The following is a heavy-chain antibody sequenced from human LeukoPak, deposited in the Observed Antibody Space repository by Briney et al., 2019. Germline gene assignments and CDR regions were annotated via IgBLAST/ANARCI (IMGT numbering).Heavy chain of an antibody. CDR2: IKEDGTKK. Sequence: GGSLRLSCAASGFTFNTFWMSWVRQTPGKGLEWVANIKEDGTKKYYVDSVKGRFTISSDNAENSLYLQMNSLRAEDTAVYCCARDAAGYDPWGQGTLVTVSS. V-gene: IGHV3-7*01. J-gene: IGHJ5*02. CDR1: GFTFNTFW. CDR3: ARDAAGYDP. D-gene: IGHD6-13*01.